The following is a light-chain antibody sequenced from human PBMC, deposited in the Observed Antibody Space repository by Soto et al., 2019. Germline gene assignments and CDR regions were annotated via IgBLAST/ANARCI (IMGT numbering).Light chain of an antibody. J-gene: IGKJ1*01. Sequence: DILMTQSPSTLSASVGDRVTITCRASESISVWLAWYQQKPGKAPKLLIYEASILESGVPSRFSGTGSGTEFTLTISSLQPNDFATYYCQQSQTKLCTFGQGTRVEV. CDR1: ESISVW. V-gene: IGKV1-5*01. CDR3: QQSQTKLCT. CDR2: EAS.